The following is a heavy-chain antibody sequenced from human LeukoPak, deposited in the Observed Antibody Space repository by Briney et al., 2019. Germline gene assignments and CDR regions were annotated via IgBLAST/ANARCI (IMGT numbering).Heavy chain of an antibody. V-gene: IGHV4-39*01. CDR2: IYYSGST. CDR1: GGSISSSSYY. CDR3: ARKSVGVVIAIFDY. Sequence: SETLSHSCTVSGGSISSSSYYTGSIRQPPGKGLARLGRIYYSGSTYYNPSLKSRVTISVDTSRNQFSLKLSSVTAADTAVYYCARKSVGVVIAIFDYWGQGTLVTVSS. J-gene: IGHJ4*02. D-gene: IGHD3-3*01.